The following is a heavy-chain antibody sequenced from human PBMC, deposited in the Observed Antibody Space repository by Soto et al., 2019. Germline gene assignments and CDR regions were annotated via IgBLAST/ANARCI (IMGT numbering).Heavy chain of an antibody. CDR3: ARSSGSYFAAFYDT. CDR2: IWDDGGNK. Sequence: QAQLEESGGGVVQPGTSLRLSCSASSFSFSSSGMHWVRQPPGKGLEWVAAIWDDGGNKYYAASVRGRFTISRDNSKNTLFLQMNSLRAEDTALYYCARSSGSYFAAFYDTWGQGNLVSVSS. D-gene: IGHD1-26*01. J-gene: IGHJ4*02. V-gene: IGHV3-33*01. CDR1: SFSFSSSG.